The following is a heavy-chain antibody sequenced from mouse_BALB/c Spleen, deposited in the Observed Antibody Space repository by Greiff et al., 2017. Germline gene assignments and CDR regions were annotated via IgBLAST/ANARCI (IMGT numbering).Heavy chain of an antibody. D-gene: IGHD2-14*01. V-gene: IGHV5-12-1*01. CDR3: ARHGGGYDGYFDV. Sequence: DVQLVESGGGLVKPGGSLKLSCAASGFAFSSYDMSWVRQTPEKRLEWVAYISSGGGSTYYPDTVKGRVTISRDNAKNTLYLQMSSLKSEDTAMYYCARHGGGYDGYFDVWGAGTTVTVSS. CDR1: GFAFSSYD. CDR2: ISSGGGST. J-gene: IGHJ1*01.